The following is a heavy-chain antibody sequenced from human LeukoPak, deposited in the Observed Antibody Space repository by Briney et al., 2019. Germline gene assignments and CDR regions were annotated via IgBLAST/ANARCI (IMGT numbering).Heavy chain of an antibody. V-gene: IGHV3-74*01. CDR3: GRARVGATVVSPAVGS. CDR2: INTDGSST. CDR1: GFTFSSYW. D-gene: IGHD1-26*01. J-gene: IGHJ5*02. Sequence: GGSLRLSCVASGFTFSSYWMHWVRQAPGKGLVWVSRINTDGSSTTYADSVKGRFTISRDNAKNTLFLQMNSLRAEDTAVYYCGRARVGATVVSPAVGSWGQGTLVTVSS.